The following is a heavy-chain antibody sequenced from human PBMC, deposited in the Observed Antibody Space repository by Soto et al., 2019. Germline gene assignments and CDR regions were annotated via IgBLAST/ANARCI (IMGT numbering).Heavy chain of an antibody. D-gene: IGHD4-17*01. V-gene: IGHV1-18*01. Sequence: ASVKVSCKASGYTFTSYGISWVRQAPGQGLEWMGWISAYNGNTNYAQKLQGRVTMTTDTSTSTAYMELRSSVTAADTAVYYCARALQTTVTTFDYWGQGTLVTVSS. CDR1: GYTFTSYG. CDR2: ISAYNGNT. CDR3: ARALQTTVTTFDY. J-gene: IGHJ4*02.